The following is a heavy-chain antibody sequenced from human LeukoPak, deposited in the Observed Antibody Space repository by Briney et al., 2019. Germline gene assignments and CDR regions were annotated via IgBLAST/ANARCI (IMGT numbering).Heavy chain of an antibody. CDR3: AKGGNDYGDYCFDY. CDR2: ISYDGSNK. D-gene: IGHD4-17*01. J-gene: IGHJ4*02. Sequence: GGSLRLSCAASGFTFKNYAMYWVRQAPGKGLEWVAVISYDGSNKYYADSVKGRFTISRDNSKNTLYLQMNSLRAEDTAVYYCAKGGNDYGDYCFDYWGQGTLVTVSS. V-gene: IGHV3-30*18. CDR1: GFTFKNYA.